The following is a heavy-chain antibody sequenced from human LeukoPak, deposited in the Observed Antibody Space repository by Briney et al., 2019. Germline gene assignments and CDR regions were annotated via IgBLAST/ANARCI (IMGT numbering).Heavy chain of an antibody. CDR2: MYHSGDT. J-gene: IGHJ4*02. CDR3: ASGSGSYPTAGLDY. Sequence: SETLSLTCTVSGYSVSSGYYWGWIRQPPGKGLEWIGSMYHSGDTYYNPSLKSRVTISVDTSKNQLSLKLSSVTAADTAVYYCASGSGSYPTAGLDYWGQGTLVTVSS. CDR1: GYSVSSGYY. V-gene: IGHV4-38-2*02. D-gene: IGHD1-26*01.